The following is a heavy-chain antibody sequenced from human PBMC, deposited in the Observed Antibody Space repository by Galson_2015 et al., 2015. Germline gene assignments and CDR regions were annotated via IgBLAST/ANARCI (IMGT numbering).Heavy chain of an antibody. J-gene: IGHJ4*02. CDR2: ISDDGRNE. CDR3: ARDRASRGWYNHFDN. Sequence: SLRLSCAASGFTFSSYAMHWVRQAPGKGLEWLAVISDDGRNEDYADSVKGRFTISRDKSKNTVYPQMNSLRAEDTALYYCARDRASRGWYNHFDNWGQGTLVTVSS. CDR1: GFTFSSYA. V-gene: IGHV3-30*01. D-gene: IGHD6-19*01.